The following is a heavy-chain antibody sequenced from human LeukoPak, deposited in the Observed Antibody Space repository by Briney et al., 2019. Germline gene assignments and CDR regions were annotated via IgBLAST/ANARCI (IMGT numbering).Heavy chain of an antibody. CDR1: GFTVSSNY. Sequence: GSLRLSCAASGFTVSSNYMSWIRQPPGKGLEWIGEINHSGRTNYNPSLKSRVTISVDTSKNQFSLKLSSVTAADTAVYYCARGWGRGIGVGLYYYYYAMDVWGQGTTVTVSS. CDR3: ARGWGRGIGVGLYYYYYAMDV. D-gene: IGHD2-8*01. V-gene: IGHV4-34*01. CDR2: INHSGRT. J-gene: IGHJ6*02.